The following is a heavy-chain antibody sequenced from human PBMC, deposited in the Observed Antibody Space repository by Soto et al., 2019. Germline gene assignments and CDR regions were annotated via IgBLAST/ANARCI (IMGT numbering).Heavy chain of an antibody. D-gene: IGHD2-21*02. CDR1: GGSISSGGYY. V-gene: IGHV4-31*03. CDR3: ARVCGGDCHYGMDV. J-gene: IGHJ6*02. CDR2: IYYSGST. Sequence: QVQLQESGPGLVKPSQTLSLTCTVSGGSISSGGYYCSWIRQHPGKGLEWIGYIYYSGSTYYNPSLRSRVTISVDTSKNQFSRKLSSVTAADTAVYYCARVCGGDCHYGMDVWGQGTTVTVSS.